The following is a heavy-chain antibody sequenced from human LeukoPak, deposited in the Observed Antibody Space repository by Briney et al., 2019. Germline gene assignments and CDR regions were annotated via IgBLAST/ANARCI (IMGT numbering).Heavy chain of an antibody. Sequence: GRSLRLSCAASGFTFSNYAMHWVRQAPGKGLEWVAVISSDGSDKYYTDSVKGRFTISRDNSKNTVHLEMNSLGAEDTGLFYCAKDPGSIRNYFDYWGRGTLVTVSS. D-gene: IGHD3-16*01. CDR1: GFTFSNYA. CDR2: ISSDGSDK. J-gene: IGHJ4*02. CDR3: AKDPGSIRNYFDY. V-gene: IGHV3-30*18.